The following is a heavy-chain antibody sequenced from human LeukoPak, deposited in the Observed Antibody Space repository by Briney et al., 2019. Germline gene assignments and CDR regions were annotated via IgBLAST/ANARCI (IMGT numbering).Heavy chain of an antibody. V-gene: IGHV1-18*04. J-gene: IGHJ3*02. D-gene: IGHD6-13*01. Sequence: ASVKVSCKASGYTFTGYYMHWVRQAPGQGLEWMGWISANSGNTDYVQKFQGRVTMTTDTSTNTAYMELRSLRSDDTAVFYCARRHEYSSSWYIGFSAFDIWGQGTVVTVSS. CDR3: ARRHEYSSSWYIGFSAFDI. CDR1: GYTFTGYY. CDR2: ISANSGNT.